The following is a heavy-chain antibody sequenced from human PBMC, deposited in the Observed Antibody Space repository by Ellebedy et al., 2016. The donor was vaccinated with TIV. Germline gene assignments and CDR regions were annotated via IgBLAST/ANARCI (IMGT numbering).Heavy chain of an antibody. D-gene: IGHD3-16*01. V-gene: IGHV3-48*03. CDR3: ASAYYDSRKEVSY. J-gene: IGHJ4*02. Sequence: PGGSLRLSCTASGLTFSNYVMNWVRQAPGKALEWVSSISGGANAIHYADSVKGRFTVSRDNAKNSLFLQMNFLRVEDTAVYYCASAYYDSRKEVSYWGQGTLVTVSS. CDR1: GLTFSNYV. CDR2: ISGGANAI.